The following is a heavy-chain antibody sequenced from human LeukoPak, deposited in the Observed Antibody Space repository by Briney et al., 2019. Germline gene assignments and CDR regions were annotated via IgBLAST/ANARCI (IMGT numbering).Heavy chain of an antibody. CDR2: IYYSGST. J-gene: IGHJ4*02. Sequence: PSETLSLTCTVSGGSISSSSYSWGWIRQPPGKGLEWIGSIYYSGSTYYNPSLKSRVTISVDTSKNQFSLKLSSVTAADTAVYYCARELPAPLYYFDYWGQGTLVTVSS. CDR3: ARELPAPLYYFDY. D-gene: IGHD2-2*01. V-gene: IGHV4-39*07. CDR1: GGSISSSSYS.